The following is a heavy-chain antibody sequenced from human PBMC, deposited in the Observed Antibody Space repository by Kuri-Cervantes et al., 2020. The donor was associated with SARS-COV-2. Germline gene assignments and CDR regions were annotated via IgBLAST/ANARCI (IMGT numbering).Heavy chain of an antibody. V-gene: IGHV4-34*01. J-gene: IGHJ4*02. CDR3: ARGVGGGETFDF. Sequence: SQTLSLTCAVYGGSVSGYHWSWIRQPPGKGLEWIGEIHHAVGTFYTPSLRSRATIFLDTSKNQFSLKLRSVTAADTAMYYCARGVGGGETFDFWGQGTLVTVSS. D-gene: IGHD3-16*01. CDR2: IHHAVGT. CDR1: GGSVSGYH.